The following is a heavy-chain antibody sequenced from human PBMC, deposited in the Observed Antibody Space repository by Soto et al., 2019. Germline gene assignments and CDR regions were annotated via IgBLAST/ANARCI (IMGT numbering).Heavy chain of an antibody. CDR3: ARGGEVLLRFGVCIGAFDF. V-gene: IGHV4-30-4*01. CDR2: INYSGST. J-gene: IGHJ3*01. D-gene: IGHD3-10*01. Sequence: SETLSLTCTVSGGSISRGDYYWGWIRPPPGKGLEWIGYINYSGSTYYNPALKSRVTITSDTSKNKFSLKLSTVTAADTAVYYCARGGEVLLRFGVCIGAFDFWGQGTMVTVSS. CDR1: GGSISRGDYY.